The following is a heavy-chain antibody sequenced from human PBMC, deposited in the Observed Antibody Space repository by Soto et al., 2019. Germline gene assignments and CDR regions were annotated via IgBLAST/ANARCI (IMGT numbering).Heavy chain of an antibody. CDR3: ARLRRGSGGSQYYYYYMDV. J-gene: IGHJ6*03. Sequence: SETLSLTCSFSGDSVTGHYLTWIRQSPEKGLEWIGNMHYSGSTHYNPSLKSRVTISVDTSKNQFSLKLSSVTAADTAVYYCARLRRGSGGSQYYYYYMDVWGKGTTVTVSS. V-gene: IGHV4-59*08. CDR2: MHYSGST. D-gene: IGHD2-15*01. CDR1: GDSVTGHY.